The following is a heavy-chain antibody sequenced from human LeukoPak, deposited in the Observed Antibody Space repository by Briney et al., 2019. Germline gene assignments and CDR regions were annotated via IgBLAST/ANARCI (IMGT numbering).Heavy chain of an antibody. CDR2: IIPIFGTA. V-gene: IGHV1-69*05. CDR1: GGTFSSYA. D-gene: IGHD4-23*01. CDR3: AIDYGGNSENAFDI. Sequence: SVKVSCKASGGTFSSYAISWVRQAPGQGLEWMGGIIPIFGTANYARKFQGRVTITTDESTSTAYMELSSLRSEDTAVYYCAIDYGGNSENAFDIWGQGTMVTVSS. J-gene: IGHJ3*02.